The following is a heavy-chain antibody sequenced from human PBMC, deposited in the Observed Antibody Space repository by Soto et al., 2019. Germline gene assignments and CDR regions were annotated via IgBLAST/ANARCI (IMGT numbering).Heavy chain of an antibody. CDR3: ARVKLGYCISTSCYHDY. CDR2: ISSSSGYI. J-gene: IGHJ4*02. D-gene: IGHD2-2*01. CDR1: GFTFSSYS. V-gene: IGHV3-21*01. Sequence: EVQLVESGGGLVKPGGSLRLSCAASGFTFSSYSMNWVRQAPGKGLEWVSSISSSSGYIYYADSVKGRFTISRDNAKNXXYLQMNSLRAEDTAVYYCARVKLGYCISTSCYHDYWGQGTLVTVSS.